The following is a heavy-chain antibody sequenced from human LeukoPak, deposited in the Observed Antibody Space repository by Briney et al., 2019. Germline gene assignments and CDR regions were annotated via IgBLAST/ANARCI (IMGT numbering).Heavy chain of an antibody. D-gene: IGHD3-22*01. CDR1: GFTFSSYG. V-gene: IGHV3-33*06. CDR2: IWYDGSNE. CDR3: AKGDRGFYYAMDV. J-gene: IGHJ6*02. Sequence: GGSLRLSCAASGFTFSSYGMHWVRQAPGKGLEWLAVIWYDGSNEYYADSVKGRFTISRDNSKNTLYLQMNSLRAEDTAVYYCAKGDRGFYYAMDVWGQGTTVTVSS.